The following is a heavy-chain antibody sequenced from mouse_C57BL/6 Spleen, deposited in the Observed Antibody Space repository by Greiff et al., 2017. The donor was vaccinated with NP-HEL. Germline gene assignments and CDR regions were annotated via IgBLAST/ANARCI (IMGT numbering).Heavy chain of an antibody. D-gene: IGHD3-2*02. CDR1: GYSFTSYY. CDR3: ARETAQATGFDY. V-gene: IGHV1-66*01. Sequence: QVQLKESGPELVKPGASVKISCKASGYSFTSYYIHWVKQRPGQGLEWIGWIYPGSGNTKYNEKFKGKATLTADTSSSTAYMQLSSLTSEDSAVYYWARETAQATGFDYWGQGTTLTVSS. J-gene: IGHJ2*01. CDR2: IYPGSGNT.